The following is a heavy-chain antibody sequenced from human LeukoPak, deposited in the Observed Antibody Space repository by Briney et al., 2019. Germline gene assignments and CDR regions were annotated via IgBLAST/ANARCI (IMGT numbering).Heavy chain of an antibody. CDR3: AKDTAPYCSGGSCYSLYFQH. V-gene: IGHV3-9*01. CDR1: GFTFDDYA. CDR2: ISWNSGSI. J-gene: IGHJ1*01. D-gene: IGHD2-15*01. Sequence: PGGSLRLSCAASGFTFDDYAMHWVRQAPGKGLEWVSGISWNSGSIGYADSVKGRFTISRDNAKNSLYLQMNSLRAEDTALYYCAKDTAPYCSGGSCYSLYFQHWGQGTLVTVSS.